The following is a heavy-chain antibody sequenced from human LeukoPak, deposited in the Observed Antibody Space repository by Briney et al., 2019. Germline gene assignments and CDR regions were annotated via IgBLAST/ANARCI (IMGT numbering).Heavy chain of an antibody. D-gene: IGHD3-16*02. J-gene: IGHJ4*02. V-gene: IGHV3-30*02. CDR2: IRYDGSNK. Sequence: GGSLRLSCAASGFTFSRYGMHWVRQAPGQGLEWVAFIRYDGSNKYYAHSVKGRFTISRDNSKNTLYLQMNSLRAEDTAVYYCARLVRVSPYDYVWGSYRKDYWGQGTLVTVSS. CDR3: ARLVRVSPYDYVWGSYRKDY. CDR1: GFTFSRYG.